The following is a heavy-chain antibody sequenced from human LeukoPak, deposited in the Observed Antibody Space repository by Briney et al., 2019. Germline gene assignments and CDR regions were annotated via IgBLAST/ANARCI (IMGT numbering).Heavy chain of an antibody. D-gene: IGHD5-12*01. Sequence: GGSLRLSCAASGFTFNTYGMYWVRQAPGKAVEWVAFKRYDGSSKYYADSVKGRFTISRDNSKNTLYLQMNSLRAEDTAVYYCAKDNGYSAYEYYFDYWGQGNLVTISS. CDR1: GFTFNTYG. CDR2: KRYDGSSK. V-gene: IGHV3-30*02. J-gene: IGHJ4*02. CDR3: AKDNGYSAYEYYFDY.